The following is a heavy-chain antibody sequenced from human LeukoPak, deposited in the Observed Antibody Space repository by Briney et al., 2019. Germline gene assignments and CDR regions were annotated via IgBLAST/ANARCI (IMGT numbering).Heavy chain of an antibody. CDR3: ARADGSGSYLDY. CDR1: GFTFSSYG. J-gene: IGHJ4*02. CDR2: ISYDGSNK. Sequence: GGSLRLSCAASGFTFSSYGMHWVRQAPGKGLEWVAVISYDGSNKYYADSVKGRFTISRDNSKNTLYLQMNSLRAEDTAVYYCARADGSGSYLDYWGQGTLVTVSS. V-gene: IGHV3-30*03. D-gene: IGHD3-10*01.